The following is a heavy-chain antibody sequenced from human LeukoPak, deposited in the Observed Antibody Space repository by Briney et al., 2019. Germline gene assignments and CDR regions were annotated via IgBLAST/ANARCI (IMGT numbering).Heavy chain of an antibody. V-gene: IGHV4-30-2*01. D-gene: IGHD2-15*01. Sequence: NSSETLSLTCTVSGGSISSGGYYWSWIRQPPGKGLEWIGYIYHSGSTYYNPSLKSRLTMSIDTSKNQFSLRLSSVTAADTAVYYCARDGGSGRYVYWGQGALVTVSS. CDR2: IYHSGST. CDR1: GGSISSGGYY. J-gene: IGHJ4*02. CDR3: ARDGGSGRYVY.